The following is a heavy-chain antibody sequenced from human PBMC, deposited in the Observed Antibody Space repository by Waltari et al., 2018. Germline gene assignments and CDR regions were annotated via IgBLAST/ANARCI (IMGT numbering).Heavy chain of an antibody. Sequence: EVQLVESGGGLVKPGGSLRLSCAASGFTFSSYSMNWVRQAPGKGLEWVSSITSSSIYIYYADSVKGRFTISRDNAKNSLYLQMNSLRAEDTAVYYCAYCLGKILAPRCDYWGQGTLVTVSS. D-gene: IGHD3-16*01. J-gene: IGHJ4*02. CDR2: ITSSSIYI. V-gene: IGHV3-21*01. CDR1: GFTFSSYS. CDR3: AYCLGKILAPRCDY.